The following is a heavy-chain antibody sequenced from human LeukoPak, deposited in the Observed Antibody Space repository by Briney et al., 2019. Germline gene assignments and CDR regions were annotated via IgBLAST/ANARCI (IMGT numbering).Heavy chain of an antibody. CDR1: GYTFTSYY. D-gene: IGHD2-21*02. CDR2: INPSGGST. V-gene: IGHV1-46*01. J-gene: IGHJ5*02. CDR3: ARDGIAYCGGDCYSRWFDP. Sequence: ASVKVSCKAAGYTFTSYYMHWVRQAPGQGLEWMGIINPSGGSTSYVQKFQGRVTMTRDTSTSTVYMELSSLRAEDTAVYYCARDGIAYCGGDCYSRWFDPWGEGTLVTVSS.